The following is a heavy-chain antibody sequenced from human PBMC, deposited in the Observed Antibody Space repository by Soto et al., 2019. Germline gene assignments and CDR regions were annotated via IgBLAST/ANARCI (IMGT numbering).Heavy chain of an antibody. CDR1: GYSFTNYW. J-gene: IGHJ4*02. V-gene: IGHV5-51*01. CDR3: VRAIETGYGSSYNY. Sequence: GESLKISCKASGYSFTNYWIGWVRQMPGKGLEWMGIIYPYDSDTRYSPSFQGQVTFSADKSINTAYLQWSSLKASDTATYYCVRAIETGYGSSYNYWGQGTLVTVSS. D-gene: IGHD6-13*01. CDR2: IYPYDSDT.